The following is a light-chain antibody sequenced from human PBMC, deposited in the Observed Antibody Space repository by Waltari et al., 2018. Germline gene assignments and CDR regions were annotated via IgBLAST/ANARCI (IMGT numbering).Light chain of an antibody. Sequence: QSALPQPASVSGSPGQSLTISRSGTTRDTRHYNEVSWYPHHPGSGPKLVISEVSNRPSGISSRFSGSKSGSTASLTISGLQAEDEAIYFCSSYSGTSNSVVFGGGTKLTVL. CDR1: TRDTRHYNE. CDR3: SSYSGTSNSVV. CDR2: EVS. J-gene: IGLJ2*01. V-gene: IGLV2-14*01.